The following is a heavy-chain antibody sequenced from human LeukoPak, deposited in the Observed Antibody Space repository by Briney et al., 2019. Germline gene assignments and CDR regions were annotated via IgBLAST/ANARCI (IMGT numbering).Heavy chain of an antibody. CDR2: IYYSGST. V-gene: IGHV4-59*01. CDR1: GGSISSYY. J-gene: IGHJ3*02. Sequence: SETLSLTCAVSGGSISSYYWSWIRQPPGKGLEGIGYIYYSGSTNYNPSLKSRVTISVDTSKNQFSLKLSSVTAADTAVYYCARVGYGRDAFDIWGQGTMVTVSS. CDR3: ARVGYGRDAFDI. D-gene: IGHD5-18*01.